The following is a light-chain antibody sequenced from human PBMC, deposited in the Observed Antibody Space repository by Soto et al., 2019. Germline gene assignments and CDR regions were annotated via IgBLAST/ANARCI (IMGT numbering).Light chain of an antibody. Sequence: EIVLTQSPGTLSLSPGERATLSCRASQSFSSSYLAWYQQKPGQAPRLLMYGASSRATGIPDRFSGSGSGTDFTLTISRLEPEDFAEYYCQQYGSSPFTFGPGTKVDIK. CDR1: QSFSSSY. J-gene: IGKJ3*01. CDR3: QQYGSSPFT. CDR2: GAS. V-gene: IGKV3-20*01.